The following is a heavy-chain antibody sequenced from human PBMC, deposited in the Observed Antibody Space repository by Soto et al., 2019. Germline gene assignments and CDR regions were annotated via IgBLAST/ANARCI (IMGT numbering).Heavy chain of an antibody. V-gene: IGHV3-23*01. CDR3: AKVPTYRITGTTFDY. D-gene: IGHD1-20*01. CDR1: GFTFSSYA. Sequence: GGSLRLSCAASGFTFSSYAMSWVRQAPGKGLEWVSAISGSGGSTYYADSVKGRFTISRDNSKNTLYPQMNSLRAEDTAVYYCAKVPTYRITGTTFDYWGQGTLVTVSS. J-gene: IGHJ4*02. CDR2: ISGSGGST.